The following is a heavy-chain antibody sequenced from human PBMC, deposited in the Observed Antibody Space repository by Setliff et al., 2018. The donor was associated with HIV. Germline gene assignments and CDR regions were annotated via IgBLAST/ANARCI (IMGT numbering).Heavy chain of an antibody. V-gene: IGHV4-59*11. CDR3: ARDVAPPLAGDVWSGNGL. J-gene: IGHJ4*02. Sequence: SETLSLTCSVSGGSIRSHYWSWIRQAPGKGLQWIGNVYYRAKTGATTDHNPSLRSRISISLDVSKNQLSLRLRSVTAADTAIYYCARDVAPPLAGDVWSGNGLWGQGTQVTVPQ. D-gene: IGHD3-3*01. CDR2: VYYRAKTGATT. CDR1: GGSIRSHY.